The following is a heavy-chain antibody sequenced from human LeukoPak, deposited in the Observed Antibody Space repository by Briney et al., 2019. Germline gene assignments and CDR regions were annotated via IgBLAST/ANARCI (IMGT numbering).Heavy chain of an antibody. CDR1: GGTFSSYA. Sequence: SVKVSCKASGGTFSSYAISWVRQAPGQGLEWMGRIIPILGIANYAQKFQGRVTITADKSTSTAYMELSSLRSEDTAVYYCARDRPAYDFWSGSFVYWGQGTLVTVSS. J-gene: IGHJ4*02. V-gene: IGHV1-69*04. CDR3: ARDRPAYDFWSGSFVY. D-gene: IGHD3-3*01. CDR2: IIPILGIA.